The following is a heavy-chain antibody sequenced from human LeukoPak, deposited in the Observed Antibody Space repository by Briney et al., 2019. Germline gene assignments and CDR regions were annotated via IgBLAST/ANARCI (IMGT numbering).Heavy chain of an antibody. CDR1: GFTFSSYE. CDR3: ARGSSGWFDDNWFDP. J-gene: IGHJ5*02. Sequence: GGSLRLSCAASGFTFSSYEMNWVRQAPGKGLVWVSTISGSGGSTYYADSVKGRFTISRDNSKNTLYLQMNSLRAEDTAVYYCARGSSGWFDDNWFDPWGQGTLVTVSS. CDR2: ISGSGGST. V-gene: IGHV3-23*01. D-gene: IGHD6-19*01.